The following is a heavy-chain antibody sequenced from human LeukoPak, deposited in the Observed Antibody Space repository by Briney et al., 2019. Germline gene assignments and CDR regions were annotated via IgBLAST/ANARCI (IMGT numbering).Heavy chain of an antibody. CDR3: ARDVTTSVGKRPYYYYYMDV. CDR2: VDHSGGT. CDR1: GYSLSSGYY. J-gene: IGHJ6*03. V-gene: IGHV4-38-2*02. D-gene: IGHD4-17*01. Sequence: SETLSLTCTVSGYSLSSGYYWGWIRQPPGKGLEWIGSVDHSGGTYYNPSLRSRVSISVDTSKNQFSLKLSSVTAADTAVYYCARDVTTSVGKRPYYYYYMDVWGKGTTVTIS.